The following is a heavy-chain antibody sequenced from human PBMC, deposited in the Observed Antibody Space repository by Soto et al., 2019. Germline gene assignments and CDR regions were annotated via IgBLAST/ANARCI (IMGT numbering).Heavy chain of an antibody. D-gene: IGHD3-9*01. J-gene: IGHJ4*02. V-gene: IGHV1-69*13. CDR2: IIPIFGTA. CDR3: ARSPRFGLVIEYYFDY. CDR1: GGTFSSYA. Sequence: SVKVSCKASGGTFSSYAISWVRQAPGQGLEWMGGIIPIFGTANYAQKFQGRVTITADESTSTAYMELSSLRSEDTAVYYCARSPRFGLVIEYYFDYWGQGTLVTVSS.